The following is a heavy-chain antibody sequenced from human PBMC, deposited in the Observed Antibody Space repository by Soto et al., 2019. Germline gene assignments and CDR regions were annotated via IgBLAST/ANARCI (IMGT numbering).Heavy chain of an antibody. J-gene: IGHJ6*03. D-gene: IGHD3-10*01. Sequence: SETLSLTCAVYGGSFSGYYWSWIRQPPGKGLEWIGEINHSGSTNYNPSLKSRVTISVDTSKNQFSLKLSSVTAADTAVYYCAGMVRGVMTPFHWRDDYYYYMDVWGKGTTVTVSS. CDR1: GGSFSGYY. CDR2: INHSGST. V-gene: IGHV4-34*01. CDR3: AGMVRGVMTPFHWRDDYYYYMDV.